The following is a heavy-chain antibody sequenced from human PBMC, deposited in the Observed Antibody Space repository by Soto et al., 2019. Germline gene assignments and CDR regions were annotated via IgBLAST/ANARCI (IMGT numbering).Heavy chain of an antibody. Sequence: GGSLRLSCAASGFTFSSYAMSWVRQAPGKGLEWVSAISGSGGSTYYADSVKGRFTISRDNSKNTLYLQMNSLRAEDTAVYYCAKDDALAVVGLWFGAFDYWGQGTLVTVSS. CDR1: GFTFSSYA. D-gene: IGHD3-10*01. V-gene: IGHV3-23*01. CDR2: ISGSGGST. J-gene: IGHJ4*02. CDR3: AKDDALAVVGLWFGAFDY.